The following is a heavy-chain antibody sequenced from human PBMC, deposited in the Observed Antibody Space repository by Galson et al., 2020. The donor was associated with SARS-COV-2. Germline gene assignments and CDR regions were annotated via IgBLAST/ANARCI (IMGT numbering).Heavy chain of an antibody. CDR2: IFYDGSYK. CDR3: ARDGQLSSGWAFDY. Sequence: GESLKNSCAASGFTFSNPAIHWVRQDPGKGLEWVAQIFYDGSYKYYGDSVKGRFTISRDSSKNMVYLQMNNLKVDDTAVYYCARDGQLSSGWAFDYWGQGTLVTVSS. J-gene: IGHJ4*02. V-gene: IGHV3-33*01. D-gene: IGHD6-19*01. CDR1: GFTFSNPA.